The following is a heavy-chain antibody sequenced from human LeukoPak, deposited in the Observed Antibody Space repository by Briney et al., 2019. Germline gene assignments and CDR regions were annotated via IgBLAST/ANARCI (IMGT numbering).Heavy chain of an antibody. CDR3: ARALDFDSWFDP. CDR2: IYYSGST. CDR1: GGSISSYY. Sequence: PSETLSLTCTVSGGSISSYYWSWIRQPPGKGLEWIGYIYYSGSTNYNPSPKSRVTISVDTSKNQFSLKLSSVTAADTAVYYCARALDFDSWFDPWGQGTLVTVSS. J-gene: IGHJ5*02. V-gene: IGHV4-59*08. D-gene: IGHD3-9*01.